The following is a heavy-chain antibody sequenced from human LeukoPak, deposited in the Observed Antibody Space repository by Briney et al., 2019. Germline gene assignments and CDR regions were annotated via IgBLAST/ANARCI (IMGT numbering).Heavy chain of an antibody. D-gene: IGHD3-3*01. Sequence: GGSLRLSCAASGFTVSGTYMSWVRQAPGKGLEWVSVIYSGGKTYYADSVKGRFTISRDNSKNTLYLQMNSLRAEDTAVYYCASYDFWSGYYLGDFWGQGTLVTVSS. CDR2: IYSGGKT. J-gene: IGHJ4*02. V-gene: IGHV3-53*01. CDR3: ASYDFWSGYYLGDF. CDR1: GFTVSGTY.